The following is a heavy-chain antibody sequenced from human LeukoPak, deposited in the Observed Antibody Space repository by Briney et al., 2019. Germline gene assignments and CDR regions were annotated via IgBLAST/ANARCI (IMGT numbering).Heavy chain of an antibody. CDR2: IIPIRGIA. D-gene: IGHD6-6*01. CDR1: GGTFSSYT. CDR3: ARDKGLAPHHDAFDI. V-gene: IGHV1-69*04. Sequence: SVKVSCKASGGTFSSYTISWVRQAPGQGLEWMGRIIPIRGIANYAQQFQGRVTITADKSTRTAHMEPSSLRSEDTAVNYCARDKGLAPHHDAFDIWGQGTMVTVSS. J-gene: IGHJ3*02.